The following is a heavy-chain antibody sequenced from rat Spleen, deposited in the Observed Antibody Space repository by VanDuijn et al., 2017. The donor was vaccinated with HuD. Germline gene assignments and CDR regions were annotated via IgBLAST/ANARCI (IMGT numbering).Heavy chain of an antibody. J-gene: IGHJ2*01. CDR2: ISYDGSST. D-gene: IGHD1-4*01. CDR1: GFTFSDYN. CDR3: ATDRYPGITHRGWNY. V-gene: IGHV5-7*01. Sequence: EVQLVESGGGLVQPGRSLKLSCAASGFTFSDYNMAWVRQAPKKGLEWVATISYDGSSTYYRDSVKGRFTISRDNAKSTQYLQMDSLRSEDTATYYCATDRYPGITHRGWNYWGQGVMVTVSS.